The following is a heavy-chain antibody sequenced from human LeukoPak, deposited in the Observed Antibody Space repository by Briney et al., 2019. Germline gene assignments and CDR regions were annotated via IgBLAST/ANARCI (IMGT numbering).Heavy chain of an antibody. Sequence: SETLSLTCAVYGGSFSGYYWSWIRQPPGKGLEWIGYISYSGSTNYNPSLKSRVTISVDTSKNQFSLKLSSVTAADTAVYYCARGKGDFWSAPPADYWGQGTLVTVSS. D-gene: IGHD3-3*01. CDR3: ARGKGDFWSAPPADY. CDR2: ISYSGST. J-gene: IGHJ4*02. V-gene: IGHV4-59*01. CDR1: GGSFSGYY.